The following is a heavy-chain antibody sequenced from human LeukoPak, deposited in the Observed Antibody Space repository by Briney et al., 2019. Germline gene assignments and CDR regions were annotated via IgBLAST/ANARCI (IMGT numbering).Heavy chain of an antibody. J-gene: IGHJ4*02. D-gene: IGHD6-13*01. V-gene: IGHV3-23*01. CDR3: AKARYSSSWDVGGFDY. Sequence: GGSLRLSCAASGFTFSSYAMSWVRQAPGKGLEWVSGISGSGGSTYYADSVKGRFTISRDNSKNTLYLQMNSLRVEDTAVYYCAKARYSSSWDVGGFDYWGQGTLVTVSS. CDR2: ISGSGGST. CDR1: GFTFSSYA.